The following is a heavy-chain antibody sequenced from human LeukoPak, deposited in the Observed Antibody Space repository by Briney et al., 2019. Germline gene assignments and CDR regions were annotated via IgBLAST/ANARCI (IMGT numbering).Heavy chain of an antibody. CDR1: GYTLSGYY. V-gene: IGHV1-2*02. CDR2: INSNSGAR. Sequence: ASVKVSCKPSGYTLSGYYMHWVRQAPRQGLESMGWINSNSGARNYAPKFQGRVTFSRDNSISTAYMELSSLRSDDTAIYYCARGRGGATTGFDHWGQGTLVTVSS. D-gene: IGHD1-26*01. J-gene: IGHJ4*02. CDR3: ARGRGGATTGFDH.